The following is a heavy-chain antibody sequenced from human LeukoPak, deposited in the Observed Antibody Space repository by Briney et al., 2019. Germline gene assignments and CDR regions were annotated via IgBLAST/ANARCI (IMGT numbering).Heavy chain of an antibody. Sequence: SETLSLTCTVSGGSISSYYWSWIRQPPGKGLEWIGYIYYSGSTNYNPSLKSRVTISVDTSKNQFSLKLSSVTAADTAVYYCARDNIVVVVAATRLYGMDVWGQGTTVTVSS. V-gene: IGHV4-59*08. J-gene: IGHJ6*02. CDR3: ARDNIVVVVAATRLYGMDV. CDR1: GGSISSYY. CDR2: IYYSGST. D-gene: IGHD2-15*01.